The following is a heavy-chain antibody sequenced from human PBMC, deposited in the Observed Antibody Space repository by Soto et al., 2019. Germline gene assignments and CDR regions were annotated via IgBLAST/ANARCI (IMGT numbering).Heavy chain of an antibody. CDR3: AHYSSTSSFDY. D-gene: IGHD6-13*01. J-gene: IGHJ4*02. Sequence: QITLKESGPTLVKPTQTFTLACTFSGFSLSTSGMGVGWIRQPPGKALEWLALIYWDDDKRYSPSLKSRLTXPKXTSKTQVVLTMTNMDPVDTATYYCAHYSSTSSFDYWGQGTLVTVSS. CDR2: IYWDDDK. CDR1: GFSLSTSGMG. V-gene: IGHV2-5*02.